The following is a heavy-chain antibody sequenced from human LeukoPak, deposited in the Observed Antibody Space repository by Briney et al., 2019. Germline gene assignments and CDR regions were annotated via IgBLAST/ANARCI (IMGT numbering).Heavy chain of an antibody. J-gene: IGHJ6*02. CDR3: VGYYDSSGYGTYGMDV. CDR1: GITVSNNY. D-gene: IGHD3-22*01. Sequence: PGGSQRLSCAVSGITVSNNYMSWVRQAPGKGLEWVSVIYSGGSTYYADSVKGRFTISRDNSKNTLYLQMNSLRAEDTAVYYCVGYYDSSGYGTYGMDVWGQGTTVTVSS. V-gene: IGHV3-66*01. CDR2: IYSGGST.